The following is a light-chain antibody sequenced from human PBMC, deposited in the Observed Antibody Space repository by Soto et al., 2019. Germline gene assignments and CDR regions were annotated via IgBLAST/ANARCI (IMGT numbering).Light chain of an antibody. V-gene: IGKV2-28*01. CDR1: QSLLHSNGYNY. CDR2: KIS. J-gene: IGKJ4*01. CDR3: MQATEFPLT. Sequence: DIVMTQSPLSLPVTPGEPASISCRSSQSLLHSNGYNYLDWYLQKPGQSPRLLIYKISNRFSGVPDRFSGSGAGTDFTLTISRVEPEDVGVYYCMQATEFPLTFGGGTKVEIK.